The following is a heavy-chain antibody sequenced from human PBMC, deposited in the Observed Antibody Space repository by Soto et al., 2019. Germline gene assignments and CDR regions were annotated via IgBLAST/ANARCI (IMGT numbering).Heavy chain of an antibody. CDR1: GGSINSYY. J-gene: IGHJ4*02. D-gene: IGHD6-13*01. CDR2: NHYSGST. Sequence: SETLSLNCPVSGGSINSYYWSWIQQHPGKGLEWIGYNHYSGSTNYNPSLKIRVTISVDTSKNQFSLKLSSVTAADTAVYYCARVGYSSSLYYFDYWGQGTLVTVSS. CDR3: ARVGYSSSLYYFDY. V-gene: IGHV4-59*01.